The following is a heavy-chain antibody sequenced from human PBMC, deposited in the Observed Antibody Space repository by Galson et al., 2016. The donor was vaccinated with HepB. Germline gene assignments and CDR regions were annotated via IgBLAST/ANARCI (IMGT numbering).Heavy chain of an antibody. V-gene: IGHV1-69*13. CDR2: IIPIFGTA. J-gene: IGHJ5*02. CDR1: GGTFSSYG. CDR3: ARDDDFWRFDP. D-gene: IGHD3-3*01. Sequence: SVKVSCKASGGTFSSYGISWVRQAPGQGLEWMGGIIPIFGTANYAQKFQGRVTITAAESTSTAYMELSSLGSEDTAVYYCARDDDFWRFDPWGQGTLVTVSS.